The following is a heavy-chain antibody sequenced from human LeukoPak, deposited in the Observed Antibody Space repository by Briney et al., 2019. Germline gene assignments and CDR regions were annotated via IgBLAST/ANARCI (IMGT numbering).Heavy chain of an antibody. Sequence: ASVKVSCKASGYTFTSYAMNWVRQAPGQGLEWMGWINTNTRNPTYAQGFTGRFVFSLDTSVSTAYLQISSLKAEDTAVYYCAMLKYCSSTSCSVGGYWGQGTLVTVSS. J-gene: IGHJ4*02. V-gene: IGHV7-4-1*02. D-gene: IGHD2-2*01. CDR1: GYTFTSYA. CDR3: AMLKYCSSTSCSVGGY. CDR2: INTNTRNP.